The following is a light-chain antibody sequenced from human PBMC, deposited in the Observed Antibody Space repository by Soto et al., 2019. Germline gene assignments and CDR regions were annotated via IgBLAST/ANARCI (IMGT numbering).Light chain of an antibody. CDR3: QQRSNWRFT. Sequence: EIVLTQSPATLSLSPGERATLSCRASQSVSSYLAWYQQKPGQAPRLLIHDASNRATGIPARFSGSGSGTEFTLTISSLEPEDLAVYYCQQRSNWRFTFGPGTKVDIK. V-gene: IGKV3-11*01. CDR2: DAS. J-gene: IGKJ3*01. CDR1: QSVSSY.